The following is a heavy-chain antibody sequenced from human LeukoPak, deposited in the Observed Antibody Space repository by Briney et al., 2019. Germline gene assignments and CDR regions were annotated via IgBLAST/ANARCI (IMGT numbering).Heavy chain of an antibody. CDR3: AKVGVGVPAAISPHFDY. V-gene: IGHV1-46*01. CDR2: INPSGGST. J-gene: IGHJ4*02. D-gene: IGHD2-2*01. CDR1: GYTFTSYY. Sequence: ASVKVSCKASGYTFTSYYMHWVRQAPGQGLEWMGLINPSGGSTSYAQKFQGRVTMTRDTSTSTVYMELSSLRSEDTAVYYCAKVGVGVPAAISPHFDYWGQGTLVTVSS.